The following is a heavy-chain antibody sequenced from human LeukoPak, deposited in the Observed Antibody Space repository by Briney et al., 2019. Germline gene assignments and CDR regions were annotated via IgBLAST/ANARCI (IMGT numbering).Heavy chain of an antibody. Sequence: GGSLRLSCAASGFTFSRYSMNWVRQAPGKGLEWVSSISSSSSYIYYADSVKGRFTISRDNAKNSLYLQMNSLRAEDTAVYYCARQEHVLLWFGELFGTPYYFDYWGQGTLVTVSS. J-gene: IGHJ4*02. D-gene: IGHD3-10*01. CDR1: GFTFSRYS. V-gene: IGHV3-21*01. CDR3: ARQEHVLLWFGELFGTPYYFDY. CDR2: ISSSSSYI.